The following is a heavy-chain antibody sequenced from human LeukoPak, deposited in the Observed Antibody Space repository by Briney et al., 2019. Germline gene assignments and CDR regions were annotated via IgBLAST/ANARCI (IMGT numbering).Heavy chain of an antibody. CDR2: VYYSGST. CDR1: GGSISNYF. D-gene: IGHD3/OR15-3a*01. V-gene: IGHV4-59*08. Sequence: PSETLSLTCTASGGSISNYFWSWIRQPPGEGLEWIGYVYYSGSTNYNPTLKSRVTISVETSKNQFSLNLSSVTAADTAVYYCARRAGTGGRGYFDYWGQGTLVTVSS. CDR3: ARRAGTGGRGYFDY. J-gene: IGHJ4*02.